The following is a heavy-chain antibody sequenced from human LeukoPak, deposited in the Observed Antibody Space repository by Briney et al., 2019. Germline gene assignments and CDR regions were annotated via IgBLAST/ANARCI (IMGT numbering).Heavy chain of an antibody. CDR3: AKEPRGSGWLPTQYYFDY. D-gene: IGHD6-19*01. CDR2: ISGSGGST. J-gene: IGHJ4*02. Sequence: GGSLRLSCAASGFTFSTYAMSWVRQAPGKGLEWVSAISGSGGSTYYADSVKGRFTISRDNSKNTLYLQMNSLRAEDTAVYYCAKEPRGSGWLPTQYYFDYWGQGTLVTVSS. CDR1: GFTFSTYA. V-gene: IGHV3-23*01.